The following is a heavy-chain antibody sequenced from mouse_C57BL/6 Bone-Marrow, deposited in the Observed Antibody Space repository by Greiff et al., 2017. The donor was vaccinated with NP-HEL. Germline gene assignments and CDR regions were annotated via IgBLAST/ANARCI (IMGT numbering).Heavy chain of an antibody. CDR2: IYPGSGST. CDR1: GYTFTSYW. CDR3: GYYGSSYNWYFDV. V-gene: IGHV1-55*01. D-gene: IGHD1-1*01. Sequence: VQLQQPGAELVKPGASVKMSCKASGYTFTSYWITWVKQRPGQGLEWIGDIYPGSGSTNYNEKFKSKATLTVDTSSSTAYMQLSSLTSEDSAVYYCGYYGSSYNWYFDVWGTGTTVTVSS. J-gene: IGHJ1*03.